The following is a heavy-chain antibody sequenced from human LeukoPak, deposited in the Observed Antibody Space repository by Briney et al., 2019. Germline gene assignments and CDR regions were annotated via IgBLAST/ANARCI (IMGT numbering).Heavy chain of an antibody. CDR3: ARDRGAAVPADAFDI. V-gene: IGHV1-8*01. Sequence: ASVKVSCKASGYTFTSYDINWVRQATGQGLEWMGWMNPNSGNTGYAQKFQGRVTITTDESTSTAYMELSSLRSEDTAVYYCARDRGAAVPADAFDIWGQGTMITVSS. CDR1: GYTFTSYD. D-gene: IGHD2-2*02. J-gene: IGHJ3*02. CDR2: MNPNSGNT.